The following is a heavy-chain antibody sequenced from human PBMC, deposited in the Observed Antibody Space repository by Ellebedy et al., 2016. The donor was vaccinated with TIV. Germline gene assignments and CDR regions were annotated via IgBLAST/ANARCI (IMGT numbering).Heavy chain of an antibody. Sequence: SETLSLXCSVSGDSISISTTHYCGWIRQPPGKGLEWIGMISYSGSIYYHPSLKSRVTISVDTSKNQFSLQLTSVTAADTALYYCARHYPGGYPGGVWGKGTTVIVSS. D-gene: IGHD3-10*01. CDR2: ISYSGSI. V-gene: IGHV4-39*01. CDR3: ARHYPGGYPGGV. J-gene: IGHJ6*04. CDR1: GDSISISTTHY.